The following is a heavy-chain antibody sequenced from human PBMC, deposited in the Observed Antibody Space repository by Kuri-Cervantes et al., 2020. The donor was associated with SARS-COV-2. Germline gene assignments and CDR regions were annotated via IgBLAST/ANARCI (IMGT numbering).Heavy chain of an antibody. V-gene: IGHV4-61*02. D-gene: IGHD3-22*01. CDR3: ARETYYYDSSGYYTYYYSGMDV. CDR2: IYTSGST. J-gene: IGHJ6*02. CDR1: GDSISSSSYY. Sequence: SETLSLTCTVSGDSISSSSYYWSWIRQPAGKGLEWIGRIYTSGSTNSNPSLKSRVTMSVDTSKNQFSLKLSSVTAADTAVYYCARETYYYDSSGYYTYYYSGMDVWGQGTTVTVSS.